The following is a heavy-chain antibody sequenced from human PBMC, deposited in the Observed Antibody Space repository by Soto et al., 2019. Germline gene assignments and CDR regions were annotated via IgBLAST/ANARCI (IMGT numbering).Heavy chain of an antibody. CDR2: IFYGESP. CDR1: GGPMNSYY. D-gene: IGHD2-15*01. Sequence: QVQLQESGPGLVKPSETLSLTCTVSGGPMNSYYWSWIRQPPGKGLEYIGYIFYGESPNYNPSVKSRVTISVDSSKNQFSLKLTSVAAADTAVYYCARMGRFCSGGSCYSRGLDPWGQGVLVTVSS. CDR3: ARMGRFCSGGSCYSRGLDP. J-gene: IGHJ5*02. V-gene: IGHV4-59*01.